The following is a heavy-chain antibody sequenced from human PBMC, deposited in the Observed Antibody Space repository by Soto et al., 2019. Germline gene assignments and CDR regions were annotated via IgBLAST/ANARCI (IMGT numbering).Heavy chain of an antibody. Sequence: GASVKVSCKASGYTFTSYYMHWVRQAPGQGLEWMGIINPSGGSTSYAQKFQGRVTMTRDTSTSTVYMELSSLRSEDTAVYYCARDQYCSSTSCYAGGNYYYYYMDVWGKGTTVTVSS. J-gene: IGHJ6*03. CDR2: INPSGGST. CDR3: ARDQYCSSTSCYAGGNYYYYYMDV. D-gene: IGHD2-2*01. V-gene: IGHV1-46*03. CDR1: GYTFTSYY.